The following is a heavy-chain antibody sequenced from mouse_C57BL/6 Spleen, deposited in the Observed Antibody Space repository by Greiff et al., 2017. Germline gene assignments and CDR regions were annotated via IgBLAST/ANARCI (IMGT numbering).Heavy chain of an antibody. V-gene: IGHV1-80*01. CDR1: GYAFSSYW. J-gene: IGHJ3*01. CDR2: IYPGDGDT. CDR3: ARSGDYDRFAY. Sequence: VKVVESGAELVKPGASVKISCKASGYAFSSYWMNWVKQRPGQGLEWIGQIYPGDGDTNYNGKFKGKATLTADKSSSTAYMQLSSLTSEDSAVYFCARSGDYDRFAYWGQGTLVTVSA. D-gene: IGHD2-4*01.